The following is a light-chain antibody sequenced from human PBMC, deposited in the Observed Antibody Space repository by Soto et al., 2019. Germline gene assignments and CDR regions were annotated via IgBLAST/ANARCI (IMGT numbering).Light chain of an antibody. CDR1: QSVSSN. Sequence: EIVMAQSPATLSVSPGERATLSCRASQSVSSNLAWYQQKPGQAPRLLIYGASTRATGISARFSGSRSGTAFTLTISSLQSEDFAVYYCQQYNNWPPTFGQGTRLEIK. CDR2: GAS. CDR3: QQYNNWPPT. J-gene: IGKJ5*01. V-gene: IGKV3-15*01.